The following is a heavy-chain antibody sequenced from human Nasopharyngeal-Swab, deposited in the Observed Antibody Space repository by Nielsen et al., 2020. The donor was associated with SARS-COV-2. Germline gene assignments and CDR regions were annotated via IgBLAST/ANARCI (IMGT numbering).Heavy chain of an antibody. Sequence: GESLKISCKGSGYSFTSYWIGWARQMPGKGLEWIGIIHPGDSDTRYSPSFQGQVTISADKSISTTYLQWYSLKASDTAMYYCARHWAASSSGHYYGMDVWGQGTTVTVSS. CDR2: IHPGDSDT. CDR1: GYSFTSYW. CDR3: ARHWAASSSGHYYGMDV. J-gene: IGHJ6*02. D-gene: IGHD6-6*01. V-gene: IGHV5-51*01.